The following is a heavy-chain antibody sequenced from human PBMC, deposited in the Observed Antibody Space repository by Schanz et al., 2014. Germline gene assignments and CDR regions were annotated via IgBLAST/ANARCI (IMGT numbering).Heavy chain of an antibody. D-gene: IGHD4-17*01. CDR1: GYTFTDYG. V-gene: IGHV1-69*04. CDR2: IIPILGIA. CDR3: ARGYGDSPTDF. J-gene: IGHJ4*02. Sequence: QVQVVQSGAEVKKPGASVKVSCKASGYTFTDYGVIWVRQAPGQGLEWMGRIIPILGIANYAQMFQGRVTITADKSTFTAYMDVSSLRSEDTAVYYCARGYGDSPTDFWGQGTLVTVSS.